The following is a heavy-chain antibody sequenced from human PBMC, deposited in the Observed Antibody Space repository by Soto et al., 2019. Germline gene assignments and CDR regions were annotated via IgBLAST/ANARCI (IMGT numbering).Heavy chain of an antibody. J-gene: IGHJ4*02. D-gene: IGHD3-10*01. CDR1: GFRFDDYA. CDR2: INGNSDTN. Sequence: EVQLVEAGGGSVQPGGSLRLSCVASGFRFDDYAMHWVLQRPGKGLEWVSGINGNSDTNGYDDSVKGRFIVSRDNAEGSLLLQMSSLRAEDTAIYFCAMSNSNDLYYHFESWGQGTPVTVSS. CDR3: AMSNSNDLYYHFES. V-gene: IGHV3-9*01.